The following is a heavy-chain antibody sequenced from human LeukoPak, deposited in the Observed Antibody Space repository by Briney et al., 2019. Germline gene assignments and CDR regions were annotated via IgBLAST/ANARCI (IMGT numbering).Heavy chain of an antibody. CDR1: GGSISSCY. CDR3: ARGGGQQLVGGYYYYYYMDV. CDR2: IYTSGST. V-gene: IGHV4-4*07. D-gene: IGHD6-13*01. J-gene: IGHJ6*03. Sequence: PSETLSLTCTVSGGSISSCYWSCLRQPAGEGLEWLGRIYTSGSTNYNTSLKSRVTISVDKSKNQFSLKLSSVTAADTAVYYCARGGGQQLVGGYYYYYYMDVWGKGTTVTVSS.